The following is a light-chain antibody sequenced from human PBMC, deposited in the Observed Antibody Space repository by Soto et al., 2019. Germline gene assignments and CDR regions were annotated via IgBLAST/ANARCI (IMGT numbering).Light chain of an antibody. V-gene: IGLV1-44*01. CDR3: AAWDESLNGRV. CDR2: INN. CDR1: TSNIGRNT. J-gene: IGLJ3*02. Sequence: QSAVTQPPSASGTPGQRVTISCSGSTSNIGRNTVNWYQQLPGMAPKLLIYINNQRPSGVPDRFSGSKSGTSASLAISGLQSEDEADYYCAAWDESLNGRVFGGGTKLTVL.